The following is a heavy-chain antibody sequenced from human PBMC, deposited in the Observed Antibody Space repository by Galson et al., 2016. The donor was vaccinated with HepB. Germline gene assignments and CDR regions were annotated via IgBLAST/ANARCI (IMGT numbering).Heavy chain of an antibody. V-gene: IGHV3-23*01. J-gene: IGHJ6*04. CDR1: GFTFSNYG. CDR3: VRGSTAPDV. Sequence: LRLSCAASGFTFSNYGMTWVRQAPGKGLEDVSSISMSGGSRDYAESVKGRFTISRDNSRSTLFLQMNSLRAEDTGVYYCVRGSTAPDVWGKGTTVTVSS. D-gene: IGHD3-16*01. CDR2: ISMSGGSR.